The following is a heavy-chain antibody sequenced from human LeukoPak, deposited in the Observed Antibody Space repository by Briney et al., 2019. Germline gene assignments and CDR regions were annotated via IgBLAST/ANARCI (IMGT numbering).Heavy chain of an antibody. D-gene: IGHD5-12*01. CDR1: GFTFSDYY. CDR3: ARDSGYSGYSDY. CDR2: ISSSSSYT. Sequence: NPGGSLRLSCAASGFTFSDYYMSWIRQAPGKGLEWVSYISSSSSYTDYADSVKGRFTISRDNAKNSLNLQMNSLRAEDTAVYYCARDSGYSGYSDYWGQGTLVTVSS. V-gene: IGHV3-11*05. J-gene: IGHJ4*02.